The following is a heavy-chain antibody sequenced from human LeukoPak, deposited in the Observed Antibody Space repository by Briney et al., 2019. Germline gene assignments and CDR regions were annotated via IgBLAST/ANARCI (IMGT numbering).Heavy chain of an antibody. Sequence: PSETLSLTCAVYGGSFSGYYWGWIRQPPGKGLEWIGEINHSGSTNYNPSLTSRVTMSVDTSKNQFSLKLSSVTAADTAVYYCARDSSGYYQVFDYWGQGTLVTVSS. CDR3: ARDSSGYYQVFDY. D-gene: IGHD3-22*01. CDR2: INHSGST. CDR1: GGSFSGYY. J-gene: IGHJ4*02. V-gene: IGHV4-34*01.